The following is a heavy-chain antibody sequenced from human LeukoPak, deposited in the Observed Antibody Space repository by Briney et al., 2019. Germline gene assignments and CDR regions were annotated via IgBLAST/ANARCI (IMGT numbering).Heavy chain of an antibody. V-gene: IGHV3-7*01. CDR3: AREYGRYFDWLEDY. J-gene: IGHJ4*02. Sequence: GGSLRLSCAASGFTFSSYWMSWVRQAPGKGLEWVANIKQDGSEKYYVDSVKGRFTISRDNAKNSLYLQMNSLRAEDTAVYYCAREYGRYFDWLEDYWGQGTLVTVSS. D-gene: IGHD3-9*01. CDR2: IKQDGSEK. CDR1: GFTFSSYW.